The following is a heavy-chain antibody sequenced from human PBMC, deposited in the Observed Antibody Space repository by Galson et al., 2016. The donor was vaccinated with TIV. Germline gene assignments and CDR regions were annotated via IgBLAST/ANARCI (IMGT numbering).Heavy chain of an antibody. CDR3: ARGFYRLGYVGVY. D-gene: IGHD3-16*01. CDR2: ITSSSKFI. V-gene: IGHV3-21*01. Sequence: SLRLSCAASGFTLSDYGMNWVRQSPGKGLEWVSAITSSSKFIYYADSVKGRFSISRDNAKNSVYLQMGSLSVEDTAGHYCARGFYRLGYVGVYWGQGAVGTVS. CDR1: GFTLSDYG. J-gene: IGHJ4*02.